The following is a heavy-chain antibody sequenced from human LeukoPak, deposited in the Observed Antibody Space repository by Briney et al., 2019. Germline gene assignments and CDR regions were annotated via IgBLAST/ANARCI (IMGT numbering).Heavy chain of an antibody. Sequence: PGGSLRLSCAASGFTFSDHAMTWVRQAPGKGLEWVSAIDPSSTYIYYADSVKGRFTISRDNAENSLYLQMNSLRVEDTAVYYCARAPTVLVGYCSSSSCQADYWGQGTLVTVSS. CDR1: GFTFSDHA. V-gene: IGHV3-21*01. D-gene: IGHD2-2*01. CDR2: IDPSSTYI. CDR3: ARAPTVLVGYCSSSSCQADY. J-gene: IGHJ4*02.